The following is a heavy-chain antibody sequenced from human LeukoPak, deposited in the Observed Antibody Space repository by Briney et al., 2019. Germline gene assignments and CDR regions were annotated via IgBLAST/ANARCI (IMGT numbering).Heavy chain of an antibody. CDR1: GFTFSSYE. J-gene: IGHJ4*02. CDR3: ARDGDEDFFDY. CDR2: ISSSGTTI. Sequence: GGSLRLSCAASGFTFSSYEMNWVRQAPGKGLEWVSFISSSGTTIYYADSVKGRFTIPRDNAKNSLYLQMNSLRAEDTAVYYCARDGDEDFFDYWGQGTLVTVSS. D-gene: IGHD7-27*01. V-gene: IGHV3-48*03.